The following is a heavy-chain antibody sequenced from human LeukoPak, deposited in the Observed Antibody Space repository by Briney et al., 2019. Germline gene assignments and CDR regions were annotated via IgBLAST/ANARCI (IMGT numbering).Heavy chain of an antibody. J-gene: IGHJ5*02. CDR3: ARVSSPLQYNWFDP. Sequence: ASVKVSCKASGYSFTGYYIHWVRQAPGQGLEWTGRISPNSGGTNYAQKFQGRVTMTRDTSISTAYMEVSRLRSDDTAVYYCARVSSPLQYNWFDPWGQGTLITVSS. V-gene: IGHV1-2*06. CDR2: ISPNSGGT. CDR1: GYSFTGYY. D-gene: IGHD1-14*01.